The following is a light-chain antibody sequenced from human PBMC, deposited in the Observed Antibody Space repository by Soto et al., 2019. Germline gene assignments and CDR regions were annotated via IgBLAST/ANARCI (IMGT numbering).Light chain of an antibody. CDR1: QSISSTS. V-gene: IGKV3-20*01. CDR2: GVS. J-gene: IGKJ3*01. CDR3: QQYYSTPSFT. Sequence: EVVLTQSPGTLSLSPGERATLSCRASQSISSTSLAWYQQKPGQAPRLLIYGVSSRATGIPDRFSGSGSGTDFTLTINRLEPEDFAVYFCQQYYSTPSFTFGPGTKVDIK.